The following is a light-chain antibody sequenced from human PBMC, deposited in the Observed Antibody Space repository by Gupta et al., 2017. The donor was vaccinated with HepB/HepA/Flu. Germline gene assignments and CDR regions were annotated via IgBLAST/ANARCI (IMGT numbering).Light chain of an antibody. Sequence: QSVLTQPPSVSGAPGQRVTIPCTRCRSNIGAGYDVHWYQQLPGTAPKLLIYGNSNRPSGVPDRFSGSKSGTSASLAITGLQAEDEADYYCQSYDSSLSGVVFGGGTKLTVL. J-gene: IGLJ2*01. CDR1: RSNIGAGYD. V-gene: IGLV1-40*01. CDR2: GNS. CDR3: QSYDSSLSGVV.